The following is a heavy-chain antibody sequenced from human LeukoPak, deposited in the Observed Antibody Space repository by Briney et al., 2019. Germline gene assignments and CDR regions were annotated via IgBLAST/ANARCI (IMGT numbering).Heavy chain of an antibody. CDR1: GYTFTDYY. V-gene: IGHV1-2*02. CDR2: IYPNSGGT. Sequence: ASVKVSCKASGYTFTDYYTHWVRHAPGQGLEWMGWIYPNSGGTNYAQNFQGRVTMTRDTSISTAYMGLSRLRSDDTAVYFCARGRSDYYLDSWGQGTLVTVSS. CDR3: ARGRSDYYLDS. J-gene: IGHJ4*02. D-gene: IGHD3-10*01.